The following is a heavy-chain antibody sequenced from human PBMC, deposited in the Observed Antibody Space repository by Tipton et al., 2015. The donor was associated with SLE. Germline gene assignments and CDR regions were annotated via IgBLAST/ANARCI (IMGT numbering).Heavy chain of an antibody. CDR1: GGSISSYY. Sequence: TLSLTCTVSGGSISSYYWSWIRQPPGKGLEWIGYIYTSGSTNYNPSLKSRVTISVDTSKNQFSLKLRSVTAADTAVYYCARDGGEAAAGIFNWFDPWGQGTLVTVSS. CDR2: IYTSGST. D-gene: IGHD6-13*01. V-gene: IGHV4-4*08. CDR3: ARDGGEAAAGIFNWFDP. J-gene: IGHJ5*02.